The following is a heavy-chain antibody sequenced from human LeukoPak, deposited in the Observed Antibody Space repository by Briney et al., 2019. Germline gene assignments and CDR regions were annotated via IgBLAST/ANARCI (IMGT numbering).Heavy chain of an antibody. J-gene: IGHJ4*02. V-gene: IGHV3-23*01. CDR2: ISGSGGDT. CDR3: AKDHPQAYYFDY. CDR1: GFTFSNYA. Sequence: GGSLRLSCAASGFTFSNYAMTWVRQAPGKGLEWVSTISGSGGDTYYADSVKGRFTVSRDNSRNTLYLQMNSLRAEDTAVYYCAKDHPQAYYFDYWGQGTLVTVSS.